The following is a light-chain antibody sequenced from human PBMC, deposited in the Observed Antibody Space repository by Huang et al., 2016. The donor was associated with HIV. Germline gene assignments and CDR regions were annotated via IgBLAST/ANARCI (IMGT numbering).Light chain of an antibody. CDR2: GAS. V-gene: IGKV4-1*01. CDR3: QQYYTTPGT. Sequence: DIVLTQSPDSLAVSLGERSTINCSSSRSILYNSNNKNCLAWHQQKPGQSPKLLIYGASTRESGVPDRFSGSGSETDFTLTISSLQAEDVAVYFCQQYYTTPGTFGPGTTVHIK. J-gene: IGKJ3*01. CDR1: RSILYNSNNKNC.